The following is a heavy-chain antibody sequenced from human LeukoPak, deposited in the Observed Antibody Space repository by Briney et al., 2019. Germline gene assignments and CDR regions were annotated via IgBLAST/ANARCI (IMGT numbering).Heavy chain of an antibody. D-gene: IGHD2-2*02. V-gene: IGHV4-59*08. CDR2: IYYSGST. J-gene: IGHJ4*02. CDR3: ARHPIVVVPAAIRGREYYFDY. CDR1: GGSISRYY. Sequence: PSETLSLTCTVSGGSISRYYWSWIRQPPGKGLEWIGYIYYSGSTNYNPSLKSRVTISVDTSKNQFSLKLSSVTAADTAVYYCARHPIVVVPAAIRGREYYFDYWGQGTLVTVSS.